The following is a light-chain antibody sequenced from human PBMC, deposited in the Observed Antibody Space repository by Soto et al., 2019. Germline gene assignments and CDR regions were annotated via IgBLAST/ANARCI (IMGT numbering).Light chain of an antibody. J-gene: IGLJ1*01. CDR1: SSDVVGYNY. CDR3: CSYAGTYV. Sequence: QSALTQPHSVSGSPGQSVTISCTGTSSDVVGYNYVSWYQQQPGKAPKLMIYDGTKRPSGVPDRFSGSKSGNTASLTISGLQAEDEGDYYCCSYAGTYVFGTGTKLTVL. V-gene: IGLV2-11*01. CDR2: DGT.